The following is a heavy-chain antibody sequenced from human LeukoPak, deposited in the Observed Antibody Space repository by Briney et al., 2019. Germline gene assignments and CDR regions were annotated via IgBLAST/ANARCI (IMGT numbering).Heavy chain of an antibody. Sequence: GESLKISCKGSGYSFTSYWISWVRQMPGEGLEWMGRIDPSDSYTNYSPSFQGHVTISADKSISTAYLQWSSLKASDTAMYYCARRPKGNYCSSTSCYHGWFDPWGQGTLVTVSS. CDR2: IDPSDSYT. CDR1: GYSFTSYW. CDR3: ARRPKGNYCSSTSCYHGWFDP. V-gene: IGHV5-10-1*01. D-gene: IGHD2-2*01. J-gene: IGHJ5*02.